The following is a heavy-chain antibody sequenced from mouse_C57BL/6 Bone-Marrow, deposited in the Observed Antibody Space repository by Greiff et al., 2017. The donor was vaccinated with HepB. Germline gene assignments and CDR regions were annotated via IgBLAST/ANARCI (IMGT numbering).Heavy chain of an antibody. J-gene: IGHJ1*03. Sequence: VQLQQSGAELVMPGASVKLSCKASGYTFTSYWMHWVKQRPGQGLEWIGEIDPSDSYTNYNQEFKGKSTLTVDKSSSTAYMQLSSLTSEDSAVYYCAKSTMITTEGYWYFDVWGTGTTVTVSS. CDR2: IDPSDSYT. CDR1: GYTFTSYW. V-gene: IGHV1-69*01. D-gene: IGHD2-4*01. CDR3: AKSTMITTEGYWYFDV.